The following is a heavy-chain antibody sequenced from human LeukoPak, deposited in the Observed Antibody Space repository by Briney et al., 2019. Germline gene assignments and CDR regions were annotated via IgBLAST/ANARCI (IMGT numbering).Heavy chain of an antibody. D-gene: IGHD3-10*01. CDR1: GGTFSSYA. CDR3: ARLVVIRGGKRDY. V-gene: IGHV1-69*04. J-gene: IGHJ4*02. CDR2: IIPILGIA. Sequence: ASVKVSCKASGGTFSSYAISWVRQAPGQGLEWMGRIIPILGIANYAQKFQGRVTITADKSTSTAYMELSSLRSEDTAVYYCARLVVIRGGKRDYWGQGTLVTVSS.